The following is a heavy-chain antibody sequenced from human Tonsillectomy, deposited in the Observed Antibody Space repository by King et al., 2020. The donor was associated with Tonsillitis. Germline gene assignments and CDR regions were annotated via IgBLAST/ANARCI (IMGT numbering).Heavy chain of an antibody. D-gene: IGHD5-24*01. V-gene: IGHV3-30*04. J-gene: IGHJ4*02. CDR3: AIDWASMNGYNRVDY. Sequence: VQLVESGGGVVQPGRSLRLSCAASGFTFNSYTLHWVRQAPGKGLEWVAVISYDGNTKYYADSVKGRFTISRDSSQNTLYLQMDSLRAEDTAVYYCAIDWASMNGYNRVDYWGQGTMVTVSS. CDR2: ISYDGNTK. CDR1: GFTFNSYT.